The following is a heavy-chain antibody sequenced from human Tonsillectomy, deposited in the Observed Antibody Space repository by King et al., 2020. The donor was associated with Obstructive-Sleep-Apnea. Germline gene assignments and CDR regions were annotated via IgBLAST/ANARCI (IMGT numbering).Heavy chain of an antibody. J-gene: IGHJ5*02. V-gene: IGHV3-30*04. Sequence: VQLVESGGGVVQPGRSLRLSCAASGFTFSSYAMHWVRQAPGKGLEWVAVISYDGGNKYYGDSVKGRFTISRDNSQNTLYLQMNSLRAEDTAVYYCERDQAPLYGFGELYSWFDPWGQGTLVTVSS. CDR3: ERDQAPLYGFGELYSWFDP. CDR2: ISYDGGNK. D-gene: IGHD3-10*01. CDR1: GFTFSSYA.